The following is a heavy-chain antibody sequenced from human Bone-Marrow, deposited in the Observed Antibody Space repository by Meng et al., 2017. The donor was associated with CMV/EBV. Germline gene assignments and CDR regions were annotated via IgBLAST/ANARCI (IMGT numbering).Heavy chain of an antibody. Sequence: LRMSVPSLLNLQEPLSLTCTFSGGSISSYDWLWIRQPAGKGLALSGRIYTSGGTTYNPSLKSRVTMSVDTSKNQFSLKLSSVTAADTAVYYCARGDLAPLDETYYFDYWGQGTLVTVAS. CDR3: ARGDLAPLDETYYFDY. CDR1: GGSISSYD. CDR2: IYTSGGT. D-gene: IGHD2-21*02. J-gene: IGHJ4*02. V-gene: IGHV4-4*07.